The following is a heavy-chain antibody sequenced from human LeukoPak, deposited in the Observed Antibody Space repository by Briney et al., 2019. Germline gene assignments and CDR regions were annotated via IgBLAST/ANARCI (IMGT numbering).Heavy chain of an antibody. D-gene: IGHD4-17*01. Sequence: PSETLSLTCAVYGGSFSGYYWSWIRQPPGKGLEWIGEINHSGSTNYNPSLKSRVTISVDTSKNQFSLKLSSVTAADTAVYYCARVETTVTSFDYWGQGTLVTVSS. CDR3: ARVETTVTSFDY. J-gene: IGHJ4*02. CDR2: INHSGST. CDR1: GGSFSGYY. V-gene: IGHV4-34*01.